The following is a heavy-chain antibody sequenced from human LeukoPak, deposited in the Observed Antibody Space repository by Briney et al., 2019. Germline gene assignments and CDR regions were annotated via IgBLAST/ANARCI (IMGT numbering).Heavy chain of an antibody. Sequence: SGRSLRLSCAASGFTFDDYAMHWVRQAPGKGLEWVSGISWNSGSIGYADSVKGRFTISRDNAKNSLYLQMNSLRAEDTALYYCAKVAGYYHHYFDYWGQGTLVTVSS. J-gene: IGHJ4*02. D-gene: IGHD3-3*01. CDR1: GFTFDDYA. V-gene: IGHV3-9*01. CDR2: ISWNSGSI. CDR3: AKVAGYYHHYFDY.